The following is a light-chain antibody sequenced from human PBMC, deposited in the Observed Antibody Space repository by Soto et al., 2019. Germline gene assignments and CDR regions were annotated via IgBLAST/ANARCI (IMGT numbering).Light chain of an antibody. V-gene: IGKV1-5*03. CDR1: QSISSW. J-gene: IGKJ1*01. CDR3: QRYKSYS. Sequence: DIEMTQSPSTLSSSVGDRVTISCRASQSISSWLAWYQQKPGQAPRFLIYKASSLESGVPSRFSGSGSGTAFTLTIRGLQPVAFATYHCQRYKSYSFGQGTKVEIK. CDR2: KAS.